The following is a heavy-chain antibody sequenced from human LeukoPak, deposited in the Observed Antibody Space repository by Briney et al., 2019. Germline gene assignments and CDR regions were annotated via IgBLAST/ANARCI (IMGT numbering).Heavy chain of an antibody. Sequence: PSETLSLTCTVSGGSISSYYWSWIRQPAGKGLEWIGRIYTRGSTNYNPSLKSRVTMSVDTSKNQFSLKLSSVTAADTAVYYCARDAPLFDSSGYYYMDVWGKGTTVTVSS. J-gene: IGHJ6*03. V-gene: IGHV4-4*07. D-gene: IGHD3-22*01. CDR2: IYTRGST. CDR3: ARDAPLFDSSGYYYMDV. CDR1: GGSISSYY.